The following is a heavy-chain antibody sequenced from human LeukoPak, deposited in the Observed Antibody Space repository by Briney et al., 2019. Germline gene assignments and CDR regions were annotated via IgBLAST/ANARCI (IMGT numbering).Heavy chain of an antibody. CDR1: GFTFSSYA. CDR3: TRGTGSYDY. V-gene: IGHV3-21*01. D-gene: IGHD1-26*01. J-gene: IGHJ4*02. CDR2: ITSSSTYI. Sequence: GGSLRLSCAASGFTFSSYAMSWVRQAPGKGLEWVSSITSSSTYIYYADSVKGRFTISRDNAKNSLYQHMNSLRAEDTAVYYCTRGTGSYDYWGQGTRVTVSS.